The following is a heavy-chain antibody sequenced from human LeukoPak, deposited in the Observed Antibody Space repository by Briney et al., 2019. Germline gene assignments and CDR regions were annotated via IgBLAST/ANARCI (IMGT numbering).Heavy chain of an antibody. Sequence: GWAVTLSCAGCGCFFSNYAMHGLRQAASRGLEGLAYIRYDAGNKYYAASVKGRFTISRDNSKNTVYLEMNDLRAEDTAVYYCAKGWRRYFDLWGRGTVVTVSS. CDR3: AKGWRRYFDL. D-gene: IGHD2-15*01. CDR2: IRYDAGNK. V-gene: IGHV3-30*02. J-gene: IGHJ2*01. CDR1: GCFFSNYA.